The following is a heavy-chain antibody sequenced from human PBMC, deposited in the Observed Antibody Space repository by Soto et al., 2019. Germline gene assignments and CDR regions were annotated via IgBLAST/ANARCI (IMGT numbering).Heavy chain of an antibody. D-gene: IGHD2-15*01. V-gene: IGHV1-18*01. Sequence: ASVKVSCKASGYTFTSYGISWVRQAPGQGLEWMGWISAYNGNTNYAQKLQGRVTMTTDTSTSTAHMELRSLRSDDTAVYYCASDPYCSGGSCYFAPWGQGTLVTVSS. J-gene: IGHJ5*02. CDR1: GYTFTSYG. CDR3: ASDPYCSGGSCYFAP. CDR2: ISAYNGNT.